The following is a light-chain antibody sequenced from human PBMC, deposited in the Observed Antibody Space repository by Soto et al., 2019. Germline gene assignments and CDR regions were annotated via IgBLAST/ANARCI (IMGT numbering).Light chain of an antibody. V-gene: IGKV2-28*01. CDR1: QSLLHSNGYNF. CDR3: MQALQSPRT. CDR2: LGS. J-gene: IGKJ1*01. Sequence: DIVMTQSPLSLPVTPGDAASISCRSSQSLLHSNGYNFLEWYLQKPGQSPQILINLGSNRSSGVPDRFSGSGSGTDFTLKISRVEAEDVGVYYCMQALQSPRTFGQGTKVEIK.